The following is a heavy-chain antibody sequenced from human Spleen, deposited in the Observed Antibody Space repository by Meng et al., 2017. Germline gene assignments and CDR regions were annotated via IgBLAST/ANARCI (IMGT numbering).Heavy chain of an antibody. Sequence: GGSLRLSCAASGFTFDDYAMHWVRQAPGKGLEWVSGISWNSGIIGYADFVKGRFTISRDNAKNSLYLQMNSLRAEDTALYYCAKDYVGAFSLGPLDYWGQGTLVTVSS. CDR3: AKDYVGAFSLGPLDY. CDR2: ISWNSGII. CDR1: GFTFDDYA. V-gene: IGHV3-9*01. D-gene: IGHD1-26*01. J-gene: IGHJ4*02.